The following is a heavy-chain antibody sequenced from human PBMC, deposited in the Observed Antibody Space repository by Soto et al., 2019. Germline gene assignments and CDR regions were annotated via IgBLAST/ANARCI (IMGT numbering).Heavy chain of an antibody. D-gene: IGHD3-3*02. CDR2: INYRGSS. CDR3: VRGQPHRITIFEVVIRSYDYGMDV. J-gene: IGHJ6*02. Sequence: QVQLQQWGAGLLKPSETLSLPCAVYGGSFTGYYWTWIRQPPGKGLEWIGEINYRGSSYYNPSLESRISMAVDTSKNQFSLKLRSVTAADTAVYFCVRGQPHRITIFEVVIRSYDYGMDVWGQGTTVTVSS. V-gene: IGHV4-34*01. CDR1: GGSFTGYY.